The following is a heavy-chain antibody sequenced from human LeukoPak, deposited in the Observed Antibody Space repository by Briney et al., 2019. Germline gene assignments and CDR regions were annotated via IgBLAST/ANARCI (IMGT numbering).Heavy chain of an antibody. CDR2: ISSSSSTI. V-gene: IGHV3-11*04. Sequence: PGGSLRLSCAASGFTFSDYYMSWIRQAPGKGLEWVSYISSSSSTIYYADSVKGRFTISRDNAKNSLYLQMNSLRAEDTAVYYCARVSIIYDSSGYFHFDYWGQGTLVTVSS. CDR1: GFTFSDYY. J-gene: IGHJ4*02. D-gene: IGHD3-22*01. CDR3: ARVSIIYDSSGYFHFDY.